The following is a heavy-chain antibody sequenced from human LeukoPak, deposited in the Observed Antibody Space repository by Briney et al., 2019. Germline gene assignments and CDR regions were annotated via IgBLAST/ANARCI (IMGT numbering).Heavy chain of an antibody. CDR3: ARQEGYSYGHASPY. CDR2: IIPILGIA. J-gene: IGHJ4*02. CDR1: GYTFTSYG. V-gene: IGHV1-69*04. D-gene: IGHD5-18*01. Sequence: SVKVSCKASGYTFTSYGISWVRQAPGQGLEWMGRIIPILGIANYAQKFQGRVTITADKSTSTAYMELRSLRSDDTAVYYCARQEGYSYGHASPYWGQGTLVTVSS.